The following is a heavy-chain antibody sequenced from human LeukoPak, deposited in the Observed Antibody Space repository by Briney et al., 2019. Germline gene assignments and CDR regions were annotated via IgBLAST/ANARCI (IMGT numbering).Heavy chain of an antibody. Sequence: SETLSLTCTVSGYSISSGYYWGWIRQPPGKGLEWIGSIYHSGSTYYNPSLKSRVTISVDTSKNQFSLKLSSVTAADTAVYYCARRWVAEGYYYYYYMDVWGKGTTVTVSS. CDR1: GYSISSGYY. CDR2: IYHSGST. CDR3: ARRWVAEGYYYYYYMDV. D-gene: IGHD4-23*01. J-gene: IGHJ6*03. V-gene: IGHV4-38-2*02.